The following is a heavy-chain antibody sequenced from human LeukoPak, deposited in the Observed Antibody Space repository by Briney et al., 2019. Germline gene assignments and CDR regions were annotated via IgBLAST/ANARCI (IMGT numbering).Heavy chain of an antibody. Sequence: GGSLRLSCAASGFTFSSYWMSWFRQAPGKGLEWVANIKQDGSEKYYADSVKGRFTISRDNAKNSLYLQMNSLRAEDTALYYCAKDQNYYGSGSYPWFDPWGQGTLVTVSS. CDR2: IKQDGSEK. CDR3: AKDQNYYGSGSYPWFDP. D-gene: IGHD3-10*01. J-gene: IGHJ5*02. CDR1: GFTFSSYW. V-gene: IGHV3-7*03.